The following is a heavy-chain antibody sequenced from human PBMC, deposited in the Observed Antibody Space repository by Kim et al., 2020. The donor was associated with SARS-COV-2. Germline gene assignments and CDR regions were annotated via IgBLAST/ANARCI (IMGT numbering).Heavy chain of an antibody. D-gene: IGHD5-18*01. CDR2: IYSGGST. J-gene: IGHJ6*02. CDR1: GFTVSSNY. CDR3: ARGVDSYGYHYYYGMDV. Sequence: GGSLRLSCAASGFTVSSNYMSWVRQAPGKGLEWVSVIYSGGSTYYADSVKGRFTISRDNSKNTLYLQMNSLRAEDTAVYYCARGVDSYGYHYYYGMDVWGQGTTVTVSS. V-gene: IGHV3-66*01.